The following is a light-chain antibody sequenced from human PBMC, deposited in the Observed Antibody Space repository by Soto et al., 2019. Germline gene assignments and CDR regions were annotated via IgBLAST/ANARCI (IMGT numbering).Light chain of an antibody. CDR1: SSDVGGYNY. CDR2: EVS. CDR3: SSYTSDTPGYV. Sequence: QSALTQPASVSGSPGQSITISCTGTSSDVGGYNYVSWYQQHPGKAPKLMIYEVSNRPSGVSSRFSGSKSGNTASLTISGLQAEDEADYSCSSYTSDTPGYVFGTGTKLTVL. V-gene: IGLV2-14*01. J-gene: IGLJ1*01.